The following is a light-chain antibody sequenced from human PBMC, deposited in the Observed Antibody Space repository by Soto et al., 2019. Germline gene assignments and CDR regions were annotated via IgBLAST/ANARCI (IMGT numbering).Light chain of an antibody. CDR2: EVS. V-gene: IGLV2-8*01. J-gene: IGLJ2*01. CDR3: RQFGGDNNLV. Sequence: QSVLTQPPSASGSPGQSVTISCTGTSSDVGVYNYVSWYQHHPGKAPKLMIYEVSKRPSGVSDRFSGPKSGNTAALTVSGLQAEDEADYYCRQFGGDNNLVFGGGSKLTVL. CDR1: SSDVGVYNY.